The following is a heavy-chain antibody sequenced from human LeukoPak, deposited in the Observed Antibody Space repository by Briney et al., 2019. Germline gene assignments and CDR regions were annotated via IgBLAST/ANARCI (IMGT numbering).Heavy chain of an antibody. Sequence: TSETLSLTCAVYGGSFSGYYWSWIRQPPGKGLEWIGEINHSGSTNYNPSLKSRVTISVDTSKNQFPLKLSSVTAADTAVYYCARGFLYSNYVDGSGGIDYWGQGTLVTVSS. CDR2: INHSGST. J-gene: IGHJ4*02. CDR1: GGSFSGYY. D-gene: IGHD4-4*01. CDR3: ARGFLYSNYVDGSGGIDY. V-gene: IGHV4-34*01.